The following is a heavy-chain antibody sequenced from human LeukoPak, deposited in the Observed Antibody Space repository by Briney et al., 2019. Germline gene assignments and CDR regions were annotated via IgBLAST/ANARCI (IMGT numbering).Heavy chain of an antibody. Sequence: GGSLRLSCAASGFTFSTYAMSWVRQAPGKGLEWVSGISSSGDNTYYADSVKGRFTISRDNSKNTVYVQMKNLRAEDTAVYYCAKYSWGAVAAPFDYWGQGALVTVSS. D-gene: IGHD6-19*01. V-gene: IGHV3-23*01. J-gene: IGHJ4*02. CDR1: GFTFSTYA. CDR3: AKYSWGAVAAPFDY. CDR2: ISSSGDNT.